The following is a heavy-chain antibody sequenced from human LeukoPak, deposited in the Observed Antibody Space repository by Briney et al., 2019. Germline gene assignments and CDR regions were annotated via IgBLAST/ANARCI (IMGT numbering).Heavy chain of an antibody. J-gene: IGHJ4*02. D-gene: IGHD1-14*01. CDR1: GSTFSSYA. Sequence: GGSLRLSCAASGSTFSSYAMHWVRQAPGKGLEWVAVISYDGSNKYYADSVKGRFTISRDNSKNTLYLQMNSLRAEDTAVYYCAKDSRNLPFDYWGQGTLVTVSS. CDR3: AKDSRNLPFDY. V-gene: IGHV3-30-3*01. CDR2: ISYDGSNK.